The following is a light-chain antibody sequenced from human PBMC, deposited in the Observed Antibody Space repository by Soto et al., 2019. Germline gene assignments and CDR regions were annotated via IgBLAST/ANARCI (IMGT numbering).Light chain of an antibody. CDR1: QSVSSY. CDR2: DAS. J-gene: IGKJ1*01. V-gene: IGKV3-11*01. Sequence: EIVLTQSPATLSLSPGERATLSCRASQSVSSYLAWYQQKPGQAPRLLIYDASNRATGIPARFSGSGSGTDFTLTISSLAPEDFAVYYCQQRSNWTFGQGTKVDIK. CDR3: QQRSNWT.